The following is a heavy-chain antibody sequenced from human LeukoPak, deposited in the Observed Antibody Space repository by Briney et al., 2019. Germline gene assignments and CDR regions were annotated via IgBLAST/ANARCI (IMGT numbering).Heavy chain of an antibody. CDR3: ARPLFLEWLSFDY. CDR2: IYHSGST. CDR1: GYSISSGYY. Sequence: PSETLSLTCAVSGYSISSGYYWGWIRPPPGKGLECIGSIYHSGSTYYNPSLKSRVTISVDTSKNQFSLKLSSVTAAVTAVYYCARPLFLEWLSFDYWGQGTLVTVSS. V-gene: IGHV4-38-2*01. D-gene: IGHD3-3*01. J-gene: IGHJ4*02.